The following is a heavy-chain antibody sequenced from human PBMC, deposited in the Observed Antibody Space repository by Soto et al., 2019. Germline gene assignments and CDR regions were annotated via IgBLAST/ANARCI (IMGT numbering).Heavy chain of an antibody. D-gene: IGHD6-6*01. CDR2: IDPSDSYT. CDR3: TAAPNYYYYYGVDV. V-gene: IGHV5-10-1*01. Sequence: GESLKISCKGSGYSFTSYWISWVRQMPGKGLEWMGRIDPSDSYTNYSPSFQGHVTISADKSISTAYLQWSSLKASDTAMYYCTAAPNYYYYYGVDVWGQGTTVTVSS. CDR1: GYSFTSYW. J-gene: IGHJ6*02.